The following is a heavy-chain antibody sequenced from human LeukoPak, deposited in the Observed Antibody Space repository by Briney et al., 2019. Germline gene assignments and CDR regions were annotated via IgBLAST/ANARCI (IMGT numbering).Heavy chain of an antibody. V-gene: IGHV3-11*01. J-gene: IGHJ4*02. CDR3: ARDVMVTHFDY. Sequence: GGSLRLSCAATGFKFSDYFMSWVRQAPGKGLEWMSYITASGGIRQYAASVRGRFTISRDNGKTSVYLEMNHLRADDTAVYYCARDVMVTHFDYWGQGVLVAVSS. CDR1: GFKFSDYF. D-gene: IGHD2-21*02. CDR2: ITASGGIR.